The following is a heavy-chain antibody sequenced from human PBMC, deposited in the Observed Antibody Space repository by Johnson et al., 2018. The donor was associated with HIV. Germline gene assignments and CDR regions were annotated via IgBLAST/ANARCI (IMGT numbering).Heavy chain of an antibody. CDR3: AKGWIVGATKGEVDAFDI. D-gene: IGHD1-26*01. J-gene: IGHJ3*02. V-gene: IGHV3-13*01. CDR2: IGTAGDT. CDR1: GFTFSSYD. Sequence: VQLVESGGGVVQPGTSPRLACAASGFTFSSYDMNWVRQATGKGMEWVSAIGTAGDTYYPGSVKGRFTISRENAKNSLYLHMNSLRAEDTALYYCAKGWIVGATKGEVDAFDIWGQGTMVTVSS.